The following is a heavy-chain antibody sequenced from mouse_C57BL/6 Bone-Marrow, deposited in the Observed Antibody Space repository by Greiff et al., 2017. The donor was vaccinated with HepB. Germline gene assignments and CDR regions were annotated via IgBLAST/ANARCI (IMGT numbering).Heavy chain of an antibody. J-gene: IGHJ4*01. CDR3: AKALNYYAMDY. Sequence: VQLQQPGAELVRPGSSVKLSCKASGYTFTSYWMHWVKQRPIQGLEWIGNIDPSVSETHYNQKFKDKATLTVDKSSSTAYMQLSSLTSEDSAVYYCAKALNYYAMDYWGQGTSVTVSS. CDR2: IDPSVSET. V-gene: IGHV1-52*01. CDR1: GYTFTSYW.